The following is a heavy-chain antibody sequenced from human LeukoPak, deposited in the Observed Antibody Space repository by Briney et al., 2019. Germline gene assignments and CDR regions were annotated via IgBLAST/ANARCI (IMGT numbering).Heavy chain of an antibody. CDR3: ARHRIGDSRCFDC. CDR2: IYYSGST. D-gene: IGHD3-16*01. Sequence: SETLSLACTVSGGSISSYYWGWIRQPPGKGLEWIGYIYYSGSTNYNPSLKSRVTISVDTSKNQFSLRLSSVTAADTAVYYCARHRIGDSRCFDCWGQGTLVTVSS. CDR1: GGSISSYY. V-gene: IGHV4-59*08. J-gene: IGHJ4*02.